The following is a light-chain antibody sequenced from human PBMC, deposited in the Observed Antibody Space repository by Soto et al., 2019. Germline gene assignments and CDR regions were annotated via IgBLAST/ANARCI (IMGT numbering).Light chain of an antibody. Sequence: EIVLTQSPGTLSLSPGERATLSCRASQSINSRYLAWYQQTPGQAPRLLIYCASSRATGIPDRFSGSGSGTDFTLTISRLEPEDFAVYYCQQFGSSPGFTFGPGTKVDIK. CDR1: QSINSRY. CDR3: QQFGSSPGFT. CDR2: CAS. J-gene: IGKJ3*01. V-gene: IGKV3-20*01.